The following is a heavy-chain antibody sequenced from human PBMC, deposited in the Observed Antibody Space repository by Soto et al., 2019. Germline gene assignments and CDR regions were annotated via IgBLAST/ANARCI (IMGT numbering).Heavy chain of an antibody. CDR3: AKGATGLGYFDC. CDR1: GFSFSSYA. CDR2: ISGSGGST. D-gene: IGHD2-8*02. Sequence: EVQVLESGGGLVQPGGSLRLSCAASGFSFSSYAMSWVRQAPGKGLEWVSGISGSGGSTYYADSVKGRFTISRDNYKNTLYLHMNSLRAEDTAVYYCAKGATGLGYFDCWGQGTLVTVSS. V-gene: IGHV3-23*01. J-gene: IGHJ4*02.